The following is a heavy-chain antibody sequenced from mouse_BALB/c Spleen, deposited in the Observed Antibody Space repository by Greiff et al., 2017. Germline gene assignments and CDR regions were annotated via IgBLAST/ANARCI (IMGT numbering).Heavy chain of an antibody. Sequence: EVKLVESGPELVKPGASVKISCKTSGYTFTEYTMHWVKQSHGKSLEWIGGINPNNGGTSYNQKFKGKATLTVDKSSSTAYMELRRLTSEDSAVYYCAMSSYVNGYFDVWGAGTTVTVAS. J-gene: IGHJ1*01. CDR1: GYTFTEYT. V-gene: IGHV1-18*01. CDR3: AMSSYVNGYFDV. CDR2: INPNNGGT. D-gene: IGHD1-1*01.